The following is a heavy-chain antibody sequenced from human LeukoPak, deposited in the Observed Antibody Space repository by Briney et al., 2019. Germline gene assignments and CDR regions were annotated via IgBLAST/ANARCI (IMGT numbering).Heavy chain of an antibody. CDR3: AKLLSLADSSGYYYPLDY. J-gene: IGHJ4*02. CDR1: GFTFSSYA. Sequence: PGGSLRLSCAASGFTFSSYAMSWVRQAPGKGLEWVSAISGSGGSTYYADSVKGRFTISRDNSKNTLFLQMNSLRAEDTAVYYCAKLLSLADSSGYYYPLDYWGQGTLVTVSS. V-gene: IGHV3-23*01. CDR2: ISGSGGST. D-gene: IGHD3-22*01.